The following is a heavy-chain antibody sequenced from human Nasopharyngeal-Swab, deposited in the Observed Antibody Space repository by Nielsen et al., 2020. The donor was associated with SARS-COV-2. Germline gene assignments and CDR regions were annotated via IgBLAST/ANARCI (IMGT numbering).Heavy chain of an antibody. J-gene: IGHJ4*02. CDR1: GFTFSSYE. CDR3: AREKSRITIFGVSRSYFDY. D-gene: IGHD3-3*01. CDR2: ISSSGSTI. V-gene: IGHV3-48*03. Sequence: LSLTCAASGFTFSSYEMNWVRQAPGKGLEWVSYISSSGSTIYYADSVKGRFTISRDNAKNSLYLQMNSLRAEDTAVYYCAREKSRITIFGVSRSYFDYWGQGTLVTVSS.